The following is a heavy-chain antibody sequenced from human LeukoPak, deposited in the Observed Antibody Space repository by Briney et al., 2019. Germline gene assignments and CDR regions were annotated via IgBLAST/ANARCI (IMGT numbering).Heavy chain of an antibody. V-gene: IGHV4-59*08. CDR3: ARTRYYYNSRSYGAPYYFDY. D-gene: IGHD3-10*01. J-gene: IGHJ4*02. CDR1: GGSISSYY. CDR2: IYYSGST. Sequence: SETLSLTCTVSGGSISSYYWSWIRQPPGKGLEWIGYIYYSGSTNYNPSLKSRVTISVDTSKNQFSLKLSSVTAADTAVYYCARTRYYYNSRSYGAPYYFDYWGQGTLVTVSS.